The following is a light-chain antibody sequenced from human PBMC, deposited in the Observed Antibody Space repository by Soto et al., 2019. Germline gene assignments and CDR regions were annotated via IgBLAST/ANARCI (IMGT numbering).Light chain of an antibody. Sequence: QSVLTQPPSVSGAPGHRVTISCTGSSSNIGAGYDVHWYQQLPGTAPKLLIYGNSNRPSGVPDRFSGSKSGTSASLAITGLQAEYEADYYCQSYDSSLSGYVVFGGGTKLTVL. CDR1: SSNIGAGYD. CDR3: QSYDSSLSGYVV. V-gene: IGLV1-40*01. J-gene: IGLJ2*01. CDR2: GNS.